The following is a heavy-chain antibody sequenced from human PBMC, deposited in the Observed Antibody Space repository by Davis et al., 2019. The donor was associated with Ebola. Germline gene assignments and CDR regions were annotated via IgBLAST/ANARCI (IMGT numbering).Heavy chain of an antibody. CDR3: ARVKCSSTSCFYYFDY. D-gene: IGHD2-2*01. J-gene: IGHJ4*02. V-gene: IGHV4-34*01. CDR2: INHSGST. Sequence: SETLSLTCAVYGGSFSGYYWSWIRQPPGKGLEWIGEINHSGSTNYNPSLKSRVTISVDTSKNQFSLKLSSVTAADTAVYYCARVKCSSTSCFYYFDYWGQGTLVTVSS. CDR1: GGSFSGYY.